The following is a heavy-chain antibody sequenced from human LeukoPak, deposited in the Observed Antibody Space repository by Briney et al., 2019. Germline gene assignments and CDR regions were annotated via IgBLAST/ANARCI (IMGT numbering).Heavy chain of an antibody. CDR1: GFTFSSYA. CDR2: ISSSGSTI. D-gene: IGHD6-19*01. Sequence: GGSLRLSCAASGFTFSSYAMSWVRQAPGKGLEWVSYISSSGSTIYYADSVKGRFTISRDNAKNSLYLQMNSLRAEDTAVYYCARAVAVAGTDYWGQGTLVTVSS. J-gene: IGHJ4*02. V-gene: IGHV3-48*04. CDR3: ARAVAVAGTDY.